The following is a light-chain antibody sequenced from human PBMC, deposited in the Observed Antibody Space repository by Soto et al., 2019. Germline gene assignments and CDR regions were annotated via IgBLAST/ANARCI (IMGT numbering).Light chain of an antibody. CDR1: QSFSSSY. CDR2: GAS. Sequence: EIVLTQSPGTLSLSPGERATLSCRASQSFSSSYLAWYQQKPGQAPRLLIYGASSRATGIPDRFSGRGSGTDFTLTISRLEPEDFAVYYCPQYGSSPITFGQGTRLEIK. J-gene: IGKJ5*01. CDR3: PQYGSSPIT. V-gene: IGKV3-20*01.